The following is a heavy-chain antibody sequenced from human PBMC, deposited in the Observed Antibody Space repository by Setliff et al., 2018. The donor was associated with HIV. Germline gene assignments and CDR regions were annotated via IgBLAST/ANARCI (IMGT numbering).Heavy chain of an antibody. CDR3: ARDRGGNSGGFYDPPLDV. Sequence: GGSLRLSCAASGFSFGECAMHWVRQAPGKGLEWVTVINSSGHTVYADSVKGRFTISRDNAKKSLYLEMNSLRAEDTAVYYCARDRGGNSGGFYDPPLDVWGLGTLVTVSS. CDR2: INSSGHT. V-gene: IGHV3-20*04. CDR1: GFSFGECA. J-gene: IGHJ4*02. D-gene: IGHD1-26*01.